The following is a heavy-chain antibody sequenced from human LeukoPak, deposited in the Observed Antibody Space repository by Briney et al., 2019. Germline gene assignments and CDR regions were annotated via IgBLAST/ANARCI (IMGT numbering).Heavy chain of an antibody. J-gene: IGHJ3*02. CDR2: IYPGDSDT. D-gene: IGHD2-2*01. V-gene: IGHV5-51*01. CDR3: ARLRYCSSTSCYRLDAFDI. CDR1: GYSFTSYW. Sequence: GESLKISCKGSGYSFTSYWIGWARQMPGKGLEWMGIIYPGDSDTRYSPSFQGLVTISADKSISTAYLQWSSVKASDTAMYYCARLRYCSSTSCYRLDAFDIWGQGTMVTVSS.